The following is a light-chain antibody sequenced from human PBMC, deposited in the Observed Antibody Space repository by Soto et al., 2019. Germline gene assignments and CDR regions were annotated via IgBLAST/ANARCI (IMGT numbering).Light chain of an antibody. J-gene: IGLJ2*01. CDR3: SSFTRSSTLEVV. Sequence: QSALTQPASVSGSPGRSITISCTGTSSDVGGYNYVSWYQQHPGKAPQLLIYGVSHRPSGVSARFSGSKSGNTASLTISGLQTEDEGDYYCSSFTRSSTLEVVFGGGTTLTVL. CDR1: SSDVGGYNY. V-gene: IGLV2-14*01. CDR2: GVS.